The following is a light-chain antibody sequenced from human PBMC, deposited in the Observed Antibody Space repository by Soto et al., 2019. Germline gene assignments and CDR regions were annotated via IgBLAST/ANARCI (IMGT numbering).Light chain of an antibody. CDR2: GAS. J-gene: IGKJ1*01. Sequence: EIVLTQSPGTLSLSPGERATLSCRASQSVRSSYLAWYQQKPGQAPRLLIYGASSSATGIPDRFSGSGSGTDFALTISRLEPEDFAVYYCQQYGSSRRTFGQGTKVEIK. CDR1: QSVRSSY. CDR3: QQYGSSRRT. V-gene: IGKV3-20*01.